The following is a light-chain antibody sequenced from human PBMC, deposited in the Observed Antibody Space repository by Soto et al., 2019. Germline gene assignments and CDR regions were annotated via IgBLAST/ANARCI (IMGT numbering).Light chain of an antibody. CDR3: CSYSGTYTEVV. Sequence: QSALTQPRSLSGSPGQSVTISCTGISNNYVSWYQQHPGKVPKVIVYDVTLRPSGVSDRFSGSRSGNTASLAISGLRAEDDADYSCCSYSGTYTEVVFGGGTKVTVL. CDR1: SNNY. J-gene: IGLJ2*01. CDR2: DVT. V-gene: IGLV2-11*01.